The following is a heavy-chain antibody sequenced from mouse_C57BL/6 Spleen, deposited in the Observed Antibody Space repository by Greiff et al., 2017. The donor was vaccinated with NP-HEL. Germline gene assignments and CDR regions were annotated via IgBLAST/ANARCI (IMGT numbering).Heavy chain of an antibody. D-gene: IGHD2-5*01. CDR3: ARRGAYYSNYVWYFDV. Sequence: QVQLQQSGAELMKPGASVKLSCKATGYTFTGYWIEWVKQRPGHGLEWIGEILPGSGSTNYNEKFKGKATFTADTSSNTAYMQLSSLTTEDSAIYYCARRGAYYSNYVWYFDVWGTGTTVTVSS. V-gene: IGHV1-9*01. J-gene: IGHJ1*03. CDR1: GYTFTGYW. CDR2: ILPGSGST.